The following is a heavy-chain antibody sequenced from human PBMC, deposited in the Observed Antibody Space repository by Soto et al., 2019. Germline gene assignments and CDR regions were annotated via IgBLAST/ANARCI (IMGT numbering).Heavy chain of an antibody. V-gene: IGHV3-53*04. CDR3: ARVLCSSTSCYYYYYYMDV. Sequence: GGSLRLSCAASGFTVSSNYMSWVRQAPGKGLEWVSVIYSGGSTYYADSVKGRFTISRHNSKNTLYLQMNSLRAEDTAVYYCARVLCSSTSCYYYYYYMDVWGKGTTVTVSS. CDR1: GFTVSSNY. J-gene: IGHJ6*03. CDR2: IYSGGST. D-gene: IGHD2-2*01.